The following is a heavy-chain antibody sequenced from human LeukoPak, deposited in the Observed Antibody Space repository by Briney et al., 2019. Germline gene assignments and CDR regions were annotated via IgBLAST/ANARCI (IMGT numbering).Heavy chain of an antibody. Sequence: GGSLRLSCAASGFTFSSYSMNWVRQAPGKGLEWVSSISSSSSYIYYADSVKGRFTISRDNAKNSLYLQMNSLRAEDTAVYYCARDRPEDAFDIWGQGTMVTVSS. CDR3: ARDRPEDAFDI. D-gene: IGHD1-14*01. CDR1: GFTFSSYS. CDR2: ISSSSSYI. J-gene: IGHJ3*02. V-gene: IGHV3-21*01.